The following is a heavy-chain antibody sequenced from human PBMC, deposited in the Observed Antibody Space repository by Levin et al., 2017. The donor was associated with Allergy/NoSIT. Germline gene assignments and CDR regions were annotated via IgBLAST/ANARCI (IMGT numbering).Heavy chain of an antibody. J-gene: IGHJ6*02. D-gene: IGHD2-2*01. V-gene: IGHV1-2*02. Sequence: PGASVKVSCKASGYTFTGYYVHWVRQAPGQGLEWMGWIDPFSGDTNYAQKFQGKVTMTRDTMNTAYLELSRLRSDDTAVYYCAIFPPTYQLLENPPEDFYYGLDVWGQGTTVIVSS. CDR3: AIFPPTYQLLENPPEDFYYGLDV. CDR1: GYTFTGYY. CDR2: IDPFSGDT.